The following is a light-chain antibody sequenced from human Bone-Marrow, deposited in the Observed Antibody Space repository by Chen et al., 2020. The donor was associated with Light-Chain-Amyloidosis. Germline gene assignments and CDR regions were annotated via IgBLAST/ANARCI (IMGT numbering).Light chain of an antibody. J-gene: IGKJ1*01. CDR1: QGISNS. Sequence: DIQLTPSPSSLSASVGDRVTITCRASQGISNSLAWYQQKPGKAPKLLLYAASRLESGVPSRFSGSGSGTDYTLTISSLQPEDFATYYCQQYYSTPRTFGQGTKVEIK. CDR3: QQYYSTPRT. V-gene: IGKV1-NL1*01. CDR2: AAS.